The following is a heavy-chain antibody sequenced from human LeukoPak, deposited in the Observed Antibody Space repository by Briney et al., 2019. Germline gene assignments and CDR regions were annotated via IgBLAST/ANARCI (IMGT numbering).Heavy chain of an antibody. CDR2: IYTSGST. V-gene: IGHV4-4*08. CDR3: ARESHSSGSYGWFDP. D-gene: IGHD1-26*01. Sequence: SETLSLTCTVSGGSISSYYWSWIRQPPGKGLEWIGRIYTSGSTNYNPSLKSRVTISVDTSKNQFSLKLSSVTAADTAVYYCARESHSSGSYGWFDPWGQGTLVTVSS. J-gene: IGHJ5*02. CDR1: GGSISSYY.